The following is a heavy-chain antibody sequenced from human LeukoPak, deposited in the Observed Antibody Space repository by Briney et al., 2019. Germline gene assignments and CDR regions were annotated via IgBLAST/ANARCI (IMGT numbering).Heavy chain of an antibody. CDR1: GFTFSSYG. CDR3: ARELRGPSTFEY. J-gene: IGHJ4*02. CDR2: ISYDGSKK. V-gene: IGHV3-30*03. D-gene: IGHD2/OR15-2a*01. Sequence: PGRSLRHFCAASGFTFSSYGMHWVRQAPGKGLEWVALISYDGSKKYYADSVQGRFTISRDNSKNTLYLQMNSLRAEDTAVYYCARELRGPSTFEYWDPGSLVTVSS.